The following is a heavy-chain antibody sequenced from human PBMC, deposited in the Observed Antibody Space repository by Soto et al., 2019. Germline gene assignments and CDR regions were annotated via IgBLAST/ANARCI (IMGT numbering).Heavy chain of an antibody. CDR3: ARSSITMVRGVFNLFDP. V-gene: IGHV1-46*01. Sequence: QVQLVQSGAEVKKPGASVKVSCKASGYTFTSYYMHWVRQAPGQGLEWMGIINPSGGSTSYAQKFQGRVTMTRDTSTSTVYMELSSLRSEDTAVYYCARSSITMVRGVFNLFDPWGQGTLVTVSS. CDR1: GYTFTSYY. J-gene: IGHJ5*02. CDR2: INPSGGST. D-gene: IGHD3-10*01.